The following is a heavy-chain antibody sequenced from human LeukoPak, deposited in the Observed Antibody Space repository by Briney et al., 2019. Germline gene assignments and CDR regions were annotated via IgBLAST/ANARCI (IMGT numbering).Heavy chain of an antibody. CDR1: GYTFTSYG. J-gene: IGHJ4*02. D-gene: IGHD3-10*01. CDR3: ARARSYYYGSGSPLN. CDR2: ISAYNGST. Sequence: ASVKVSCKASGYTFTSYGISWVRQAPGQGLEWMGWISAYNGSTNYAQKLQGRVTMTTDTSTSTAYMELRSLRSDDTAVYYCARARSYYYGSGSPLNWGQGTLVTVSS. V-gene: IGHV1-18*01.